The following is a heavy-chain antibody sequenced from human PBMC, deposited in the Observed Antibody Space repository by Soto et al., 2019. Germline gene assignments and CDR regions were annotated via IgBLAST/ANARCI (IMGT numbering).Heavy chain of an antibody. CDR3: ARETVAGTDNWFDP. CDR2: IYTSGYT. Sequence: SETLSLTCTVSGGSISTYYWNWIRQPAGKRPEWLGRIYTSGYTKYNPSLKSRVTMSLDTSKRQFSLKLSSVTAADTAVYYCARETVAGTDNWFDPWGQGILVTVSS. CDR1: GGSISTYY. V-gene: IGHV4-4*07. D-gene: IGHD6-19*01. J-gene: IGHJ5*02.